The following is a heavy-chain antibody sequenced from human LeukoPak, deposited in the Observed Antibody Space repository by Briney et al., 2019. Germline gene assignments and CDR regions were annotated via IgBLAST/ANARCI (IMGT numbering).Heavy chain of an antibody. D-gene: IGHD2-21*01. V-gene: IGHV4-59*01. CDR1: GGSINYYY. CDR3: ARGGALGDSYFDS. J-gene: IGHJ4*02. Sequence: SETLSLTCSVSGGSINYYYWSWIRQPPGKGLEWIGHIYDSGSTTYNPSLKSRVTMSVDTSKNQFSLKLSSVTAADTAVYYCARGGALGDSYFDSWGQGTLVTVSS. CDR2: IYDSGST.